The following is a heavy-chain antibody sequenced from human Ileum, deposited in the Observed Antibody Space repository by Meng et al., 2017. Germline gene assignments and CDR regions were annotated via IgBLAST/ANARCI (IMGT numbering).Heavy chain of an antibody. CDR1: GFTFSDYY. J-gene: IGHJ4*02. CDR2: ISGSGRTI. V-gene: IGHV3-11*01. D-gene: IGHD6-13*01. CDR3: ARGVTGYSSSWDYFDY. Sequence: QVQLVESGGGVVKPGGSLRLSCAASGFTFSDYYMNWIRQAPGKGLEWVSFISGSGRTIYQADSVKGRFTISRNNAKNSLYLQMNSLRAEDTAVYFCARGVTGYSSSWDYFDYWGRGTLVTVSS.